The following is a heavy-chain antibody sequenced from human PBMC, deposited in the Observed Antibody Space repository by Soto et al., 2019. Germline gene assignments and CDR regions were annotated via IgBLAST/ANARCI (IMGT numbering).Heavy chain of an antibody. CDR3: ARTDYGDYMGYYYGMDV. V-gene: IGHV4-59*01. CDR2: IYYSGST. D-gene: IGHD4-17*01. Sequence: PSETLSLTCTFSGGSISSYYWSWIRQPPGKGLEWIGYIYYSGSTNYNPSLKSRVTISVDTSKNQFSLKLSSVTAADTAVYYCARTDYGDYMGYYYGMDVWGQGTTVTVSS. CDR1: GGSISSYY. J-gene: IGHJ6*02.